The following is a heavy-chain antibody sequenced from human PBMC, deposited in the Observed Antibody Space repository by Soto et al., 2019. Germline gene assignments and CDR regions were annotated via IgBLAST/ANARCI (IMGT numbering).Heavy chain of an antibody. CDR3: ARDTSRGEYDY. V-gene: IGHV1-18*01. Sequence: QVQLVQSGAEVKKPGASVKVSCKASGYTFTSYGISWVRQAPGQGLGWMGWINVYNSNTNYAQQLQGRVTMTTDTTTSTAYRDLRSLRSDDTAVYFCARDTSRGEYDYWGQGTLVTFSS. J-gene: IGHJ4*02. CDR2: INVYNSNT. CDR1: GYTFTSYG. D-gene: IGHD3-10*01.